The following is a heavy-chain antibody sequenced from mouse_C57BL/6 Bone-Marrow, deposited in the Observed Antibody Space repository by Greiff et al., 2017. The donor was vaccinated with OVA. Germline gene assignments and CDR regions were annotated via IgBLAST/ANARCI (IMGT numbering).Heavy chain of an antibody. CDR3: VGGYGY. CDR1: GYTFTDYY. Sequence: VQLQQSGAELVRPGASVKLSCKASGYTFTDYYINWVKQRPGQGLEWIARIYPGSGNTYYNEKFKGKATLTAEKSSSTAYMQLSSLTSEDSAVYFCVGGYGYWGQGTTLTVSS. J-gene: IGHJ2*01. V-gene: IGHV1-76*01. D-gene: IGHD3-1*01. CDR2: IYPGSGNT.